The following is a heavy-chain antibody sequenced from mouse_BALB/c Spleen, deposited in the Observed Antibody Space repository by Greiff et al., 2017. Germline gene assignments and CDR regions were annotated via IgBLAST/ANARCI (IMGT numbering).Heavy chain of an antibody. CDR3: ARYGNCWYFDV. CDR2: ISSGSSTI. CDR1: GFTFSSFG. J-gene: IGHJ1*01. V-gene: IGHV5-17*02. D-gene: IGHD2-1*01. Sequence: EVQGVESGGGLVQPGGSRKLSCAASGFTFSSFGMHWVRQAPEKGLEWVAYISSGSSTIYYADTVKGRFTISRDNPKNTLFLQMTSLRSEDTAMYYCARYGNCWYFDVWGAGTTVTVSS.